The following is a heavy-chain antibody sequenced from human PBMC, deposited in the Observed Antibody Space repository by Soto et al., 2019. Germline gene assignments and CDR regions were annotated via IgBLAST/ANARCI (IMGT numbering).Heavy chain of an antibody. CDR1: GFTFSKYG. Sequence: PGGSLRLSCAASGFTFSKYGMHWVRQAPGKGLEWVALIWNDGIRKVYVDSVKGRFTISRDNAKNSLYLQMNSLRAEDTAVYYCARGDYYDSSGYENLFDCWGQGTLVTVSS. CDR3: ARGDYYDSSGYENLFDC. V-gene: IGHV3-33*01. CDR2: IWNDGIRK. D-gene: IGHD3-22*01. J-gene: IGHJ4*02.